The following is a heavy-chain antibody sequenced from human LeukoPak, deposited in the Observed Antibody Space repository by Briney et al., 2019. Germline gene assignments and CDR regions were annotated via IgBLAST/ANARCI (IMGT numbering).Heavy chain of an antibody. D-gene: IGHD5-24*01. CDR3: AKDPKIRRDAYQGSFDY. V-gene: IGHV3-23*01. J-gene: IGHJ4*02. Sequence: GGSLRLSCAASGFTFSSYGMHWVRQAPGKGLEWVSAISGSGGSTYYADSVKGRFTISRDNSKNTPYLQMNSLKAEDAAVYYCAKDPKIRRDAYQGSFDYWGQGTLLTVSS. CDR1: GFTFSSYG. CDR2: ISGSGGST.